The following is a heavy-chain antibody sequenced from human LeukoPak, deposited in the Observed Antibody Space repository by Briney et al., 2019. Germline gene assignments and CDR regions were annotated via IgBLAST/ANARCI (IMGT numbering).Heavy chain of an antibody. CDR2: IKQDGSEK. D-gene: IGHD1-26*01. CDR3: AKDRSGSYFVDYMDV. J-gene: IGHJ6*03. CDR1: GFMFNTFW. Sequence: GGSLRLSCAASGFMFNTFWMSWVRQAPGKGLEWVANIKQDGSEKYYVDSVKGRFTISRDNAKNSLYLQMNSLRAEDTAVYYCAKDRSGSYFVDYMDVWGKGTTVTVSS. V-gene: IGHV3-7*01.